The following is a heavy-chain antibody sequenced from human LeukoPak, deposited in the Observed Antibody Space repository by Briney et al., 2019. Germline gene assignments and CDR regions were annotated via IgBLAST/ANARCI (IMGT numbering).Heavy chain of an antibody. CDR3: ARQGVDTAMVTENYYYYYMDV. J-gene: IGHJ6*03. Sequence: GESLEISWKGPGYRFTSYWHGWGRPMPGKGPEWVGSIYSEGSDTRYSPSFQGQLTISAEKSISTAYLQWSSLKASDTAMYYCARQGVDTAMVTENYYYYYMDVWGKGTTVTVSS. CDR2: IYSEGSDT. V-gene: IGHV5-51*01. CDR1: GYRFTSYW. D-gene: IGHD5-18*01.